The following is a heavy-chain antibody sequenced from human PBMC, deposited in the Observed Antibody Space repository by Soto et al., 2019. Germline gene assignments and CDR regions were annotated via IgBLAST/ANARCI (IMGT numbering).Heavy chain of an antibody. CDR3: TSTNDILTGYTRSDDY. D-gene: IGHD3-9*01. CDR2: IRSKANSYAT. Sequence: EVQLVESGGGLVRPGGSLKLSCAASGFTFSGSAMHWVRQASGKGLEWVGRIRSKANSYATAYAASVKGRFTISRDDSKNTAYLQMNSLKTEDTAVYYCTSTNDILTGYTRSDDYWGQGTLVTVSS. J-gene: IGHJ4*02. CDR1: GFTFSGSA. V-gene: IGHV3-73*02.